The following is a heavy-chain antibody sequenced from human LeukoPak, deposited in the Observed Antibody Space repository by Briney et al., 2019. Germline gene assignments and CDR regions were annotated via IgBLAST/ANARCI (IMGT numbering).Heavy chain of an antibody. V-gene: IGHV1-24*01. CDR1: GYTLTELS. Sequence: ASVKVSCKVSGYTLTELSMHWVRQAPGKGLEWMGGFDPEDGETIYAQKFQGRVTMTTDTSTSTAYMELRSLRSDDTAVYYCARDPHEFSSGWSHFHYWGQGTLVTVSS. CDR3: ARDPHEFSSGWSHFHY. CDR2: FDPEDGET. D-gene: IGHD6-19*01. J-gene: IGHJ4*02.